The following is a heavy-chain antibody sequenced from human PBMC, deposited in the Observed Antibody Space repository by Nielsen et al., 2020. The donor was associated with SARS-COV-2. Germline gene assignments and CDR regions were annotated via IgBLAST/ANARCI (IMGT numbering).Heavy chain of an antibody. CDR1: GYSISSGYY. Sequence: SETLSLTCTVSGYSISSGYYWGWIRQPPGKGLEWIGSIYHSGSTYYNPSLKSRVTISVDTSKNQFSLKLSSVTAADTAVYYCARGGYDSSGYYASYYYYMDVWGKGTTVTVSS. CDR2: IYHSGST. J-gene: IGHJ6*03. D-gene: IGHD3-22*01. V-gene: IGHV4-38-2*02. CDR3: ARGGYDSSGYYASYYYYMDV.